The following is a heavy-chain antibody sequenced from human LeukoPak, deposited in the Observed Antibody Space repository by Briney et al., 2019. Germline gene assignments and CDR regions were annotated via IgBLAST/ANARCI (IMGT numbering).Heavy chain of an antibody. D-gene: IGHD2-2*01. V-gene: IGHV3-23*01. CDR1: GFTFSSYA. CDR2: FSGSGGST. CDR3: AKDEVVPGYYYTDV. J-gene: IGHJ6*03. Sequence: GGSLRLSCAASGFTFSSYAMSWVRQAPGKGLECISGFSGSGGSTYYADSVKGRFTISRDNSKNTLYLQMNSLNAEDTAVYYCAKDEVVPGYYYTDVWGRGTTVTISS.